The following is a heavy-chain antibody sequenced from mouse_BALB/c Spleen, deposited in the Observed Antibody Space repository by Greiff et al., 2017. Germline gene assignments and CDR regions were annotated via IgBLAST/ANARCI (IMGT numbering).Heavy chain of an antibody. V-gene: IGHV1-9*01. CDR2: ILPGSGST. J-gene: IGHJ3*01. CDR1: GYTFSSYW. D-gene: IGHD2-1*01. Sequence: VQLQQSGAELMKPGASVKISCKATGYTFSSYWIEWVKQRPGHGLEWIGEILPGSGSTNYNEKFKGKATFTADTSSNTAYMQLSSLTSEDSAVYYCARLGIYYGNYASYWGQGTLVTVSA. CDR3: ARLGIYYGNYASY.